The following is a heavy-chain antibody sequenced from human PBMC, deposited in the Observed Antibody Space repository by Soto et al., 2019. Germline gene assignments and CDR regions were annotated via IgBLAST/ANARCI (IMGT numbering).Heavy chain of an antibody. J-gene: IGHJ5*02. V-gene: IGHV1-69*01. CDR1: GDGFTNYA. CDR2: IILALGTP. D-gene: IGHD2-8*01. Sequence: QVLLVQSGAEMKQPGSSVSVSCRASGDGFTNYAFTWVRQAPGQGPEWLGGIILALGTPHYSQRFQGRLTITADESSSTVYMELGSLRLDDTAVYYCGRYCTNTKCRGGYYLDLWGQGTLLTVSS. CDR3: GRYCTNTKCRGGYYLDL.